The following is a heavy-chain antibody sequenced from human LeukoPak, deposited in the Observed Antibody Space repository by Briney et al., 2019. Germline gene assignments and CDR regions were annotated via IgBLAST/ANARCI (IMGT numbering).Heavy chain of an antibody. D-gene: IGHD3-10*01. CDR3: VRSLPGTLLRGYGMDV. CDR1: GYPFSSYW. CDR2: IFPRDSDA. Sequence: GESLKISFKTSGYPFSSYWIGWVRPTPGKGLECMGVIFPRDSDARYSPSFQGQVTISADQSPHSAHLHWGSLNASDTALYYCVRSLPGTLLRGYGMDVWGPGTSVTVS. J-gene: IGHJ6*02. V-gene: IGHV5-51*01.